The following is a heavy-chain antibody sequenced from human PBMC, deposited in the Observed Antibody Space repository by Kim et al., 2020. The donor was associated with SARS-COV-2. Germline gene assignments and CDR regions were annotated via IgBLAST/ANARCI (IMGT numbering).Heavy chain of an antibody. CDR3: ASLASSGFDY. Sequence: GGSLRLSCAASGFTFSSYAMHWVRQAPGKGLEWVALISYDGSNKYYADSVKGRFTISRDNSKNTLYLQMNSLRAEDTAVYYCASLASSGFDYWGQGTLVTVSS. CDR1: GFTFSSYA. D-gene: IGHD6-6*01. V-gene: IGHV3-30-3*01. J-gene: IGHJ4*02. CDR2: ISYDGSNK.